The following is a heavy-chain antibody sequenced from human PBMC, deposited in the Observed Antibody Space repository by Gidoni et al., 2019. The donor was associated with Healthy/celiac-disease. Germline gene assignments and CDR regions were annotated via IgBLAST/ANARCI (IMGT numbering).Heavy chain of an antibody. CDR2: IKSKTDGGTT. Sequence: EVQLVASGGGLVKPGGSLRLAGAASGINFSKAWMSWVRQAPGKGLEWVGRIKSKTDGGTTDYAAPVKGRFTISRDDSKNTLYLQMNSLKTEDTAVYYCTTEELRYAFVIWGQGTMVTVSS. V-gene: IGHV3-15*01. J-gene: IGHJ3*02. CDR1: GINFSKAW. D-gene: IGHD1-7*01. CDR3: TTEELRYAFVI.